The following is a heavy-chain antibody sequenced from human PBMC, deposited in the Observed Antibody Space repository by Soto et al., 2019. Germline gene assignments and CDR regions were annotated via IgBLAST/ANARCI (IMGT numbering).Heavy chain of an antibody. D-gene: IGHD2-2*01. CDR3: ARVGPYCSSTSCYESYYYYGMDV. CDR1: GYTFTSYG. CDR2: ISAYNGNT. J-gene: IGHJ6*02. Sequence: ASVKVSCKASGYTFTSYGISWVRQAPGQGLEWMGWISAYNGNTNYAQKLQGRVTMTTDTSTSTAYMELRSLRSDDTAVYYCARVGPYCSSTSCYESYYYYGMDVWGQGTTVTVSS. V-gene: IGHV1-18*01.